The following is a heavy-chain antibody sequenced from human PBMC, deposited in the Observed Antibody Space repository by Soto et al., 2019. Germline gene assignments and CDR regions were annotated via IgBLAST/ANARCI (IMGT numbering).Heavy chain of an antibody. Sequence: ASVKGSCKASGYTFTSYGISWVRQAPGQGLEWMGWISAYNGNTNYAQKLQGRVTMTTDTSTSTAYMELRSLRSDDTAVYYCARDCSGGSCTLYYYYYGMDVWGQGTTVTVSS. CDR1: GYTFTSYG. V-gene: IGHV1-18*01. CDR2: ISAYNGNT. J-gene: IGHJ6*02. CDR3: ARDCSGGSCTLYYYYYGMDV. D-gene: IGHD2-15*01.